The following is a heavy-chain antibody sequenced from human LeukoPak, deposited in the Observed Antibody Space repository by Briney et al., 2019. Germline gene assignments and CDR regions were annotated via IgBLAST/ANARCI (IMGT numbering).Heavy chain of an antibody. V-gene: IGHV4-59*01. CDR1: GGSISSYY. Sequence: SETLSLTCTVSGGSISSYYWTWIRQSPGKGLEWIGSVYYSGSTYYNPSLKSRVTISVDTSKNQFFLKLTSVTAADTAVYHCARVRGSGWYEFEYWGQGTRVTVSS. J-gene: IGHJ4*02. D-gene: IGHD6-19*01. CDR3: ARVRGSGWYEFEY. CDR2: VYYSGST.